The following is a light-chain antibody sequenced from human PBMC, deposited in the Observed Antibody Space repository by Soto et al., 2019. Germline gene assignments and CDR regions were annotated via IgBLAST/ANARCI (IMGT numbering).Light chain of an antibody. V-gene: IGKV3-15*01. Sequence: EIVMTQSPDTLSVSPGERATLSCRASQSISTNLAWFQQRPGQAPRLLIYDASTRATDIPARFSGSGSGTEFTLTISSLQSEDFAIYYCQQYNYWPVFGQGTKVDIK. J-gene: IGKJ1*01. CDR3: QQYNYWPV. CDR2: DAS. CDR1: QSISTN.